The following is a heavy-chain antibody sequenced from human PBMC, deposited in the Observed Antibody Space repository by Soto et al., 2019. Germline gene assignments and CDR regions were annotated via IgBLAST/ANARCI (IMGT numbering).Heavy chain of an antibody. CDR1: GFTLSTYS. D-gene: IGHD5-12*01. J-gene: IGHJ4*02. CDR2: IGSIDGSSNYI. Sequence: GGSLRLSCAASGFTLSTYSMNWVRQAPGKGLEWVSSIGSIDGSSNYIHYADSLKGRFTISRDNAKNSVYLQMNSLRAEDTAVYYCASEGYNSLFDYWGQGTQVTVSS. CDR3: ASEGYNSLFDY. V-gene: IGHV3-21*01.